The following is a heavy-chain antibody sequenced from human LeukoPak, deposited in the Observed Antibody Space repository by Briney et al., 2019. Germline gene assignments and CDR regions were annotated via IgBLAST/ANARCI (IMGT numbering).Heavy chain of an antibody. J-gene: IGHJ4*02. CDR1: GGSFSGYY. Sequence: SETLSLTCAVYGGSFSGYYWSWIRQPPGKGLEWIGEINHSGSTNYNPSLKSRVTISVDTSKNQFSLKLSSVTAADTAVYYCARHGPRAYQLPVPFDYWGQGTLVTVSS. V-gene: IGHV4-34*01. CDR2: INHSGST. D-gene: IGHD2-2*01. CDR3: ARHGPRAYQLPVPFDY.